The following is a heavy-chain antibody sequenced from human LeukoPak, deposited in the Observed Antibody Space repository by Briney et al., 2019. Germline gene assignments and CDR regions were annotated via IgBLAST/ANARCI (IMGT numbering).Heavy chain of an antibody. J-gene: IGHJ3*02. V-gene: IGHV1-2*04. CDR2: INPNSGGT. Sequence: ASVKVSCKASGYTFTGYYMHWVRQAPGQGLEWMGWINPNSGGTNYAQKFQGWVTMTRDTSISTAYMELSRLRSEDTAVYYCARAGPERSDAFDIWGQGTMVTVSS. CDR1: GYTFTGYY. CDR3: ARAGPERSDAFDI.